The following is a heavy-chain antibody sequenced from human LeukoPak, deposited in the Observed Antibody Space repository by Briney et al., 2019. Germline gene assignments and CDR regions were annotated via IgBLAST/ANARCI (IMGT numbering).Heavy chain of an antibody. Sequence: GGSLRLSCAVSGFTFSSYAMSWVRQAPGKGLEWVSGISGSGGSTYYADSVKGRFTISRDNSKNRLYLQMNSLRAEDTAVYYCAKGKWESYYFDYWGQGTLVTVSS. J-gene: IGHJ4*02. CDR3: AKGKWESYYFDY. D-gene: IGHD1-26*01. CDR1: GFTFSSYA. V-gene: IGHV3-23*01. CDR2: ISGSGGST.